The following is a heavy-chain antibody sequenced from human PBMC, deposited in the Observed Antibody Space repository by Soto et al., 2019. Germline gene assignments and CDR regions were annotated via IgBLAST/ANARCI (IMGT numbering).Heavy chain of an antibody. CDR1: GFSFSSYS. CDR3: ARDTAPSDV. J-gene: IGHJ6*02. Sequence: GGSLRLSCAASGFSFSSYSMNWVRQAPGKGLEWVSYISSGSTTIWYADSVKGRFTISRDNARNSLNLQMNSLRDDDTAVYYCARDTAPSDVWGQGTTVTVSS. CDR2: ISSGSTTI. D-gene: IGHD4-17*01. V-gene: IGHV3-48*02.